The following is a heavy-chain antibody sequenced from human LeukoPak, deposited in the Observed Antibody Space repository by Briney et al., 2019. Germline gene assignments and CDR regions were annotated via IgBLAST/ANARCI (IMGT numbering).Heavy chain of an antibody. D-gene: IGHD6-13*01. J-gene: IGHJ4*02. V-gene: IGHV3-48*04. CDR1: GFTFSSYS. Sequence: SGGSLRLSCAASGFTFSSYSMNWVRQAPGKGLEWVSYISSSSSTIYYADSVKGRFAISRDNAKNSLYLQMNSLRAEDTAVYYCARDRDRVAAAGVHFDYWGQGTLVTVSS. CDR2: ISSSSSTI. CDR3: ARDRDRVAAAGVHFDY.